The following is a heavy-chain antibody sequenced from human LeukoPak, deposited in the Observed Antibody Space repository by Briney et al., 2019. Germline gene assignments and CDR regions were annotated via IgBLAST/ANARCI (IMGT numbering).Heavy chain of an antibody. CDR1: GFTFDDYG. D-gene: IGHD3-22*01. J-gene: IGHJ4*02. CDR2: INWNGGST. Sequence: PGGSLRLSCAASGFTFDDYGMSWVRQAPGKGLEWVSGINWNGGSTGYADSVKGRFTISRDNAKNSLYLQMNSLRAEDTALYYCARGGRGTMIVVWPFDYWGQGTLVTVSS. CDR3: ARGGRGTMIVVWPFDY. V-gene: IGHV3-20*04.